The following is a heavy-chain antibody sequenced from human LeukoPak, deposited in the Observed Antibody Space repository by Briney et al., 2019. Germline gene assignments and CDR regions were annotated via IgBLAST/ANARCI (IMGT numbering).Heavy chain of an antibody. CDR3: ARHNRAYYDFWSGYQPFDY. CDR2: IYYSGST. Sequence: SETLSLTCTVSGGSISSYCWSWIRQPPGKGLEWIGYIYYSGSTNYNPSLKSRVTISVDTSKNQFSLKLSSVTAADTAVYYCARHNRAYYDFWSGYQPFDYWGQGTLVTVSS. D-gene: IGHD3-3*01. J-gene: IGHJ4*02. V-gene: IGHV4-59*08. CDR1: GGSISSYC.